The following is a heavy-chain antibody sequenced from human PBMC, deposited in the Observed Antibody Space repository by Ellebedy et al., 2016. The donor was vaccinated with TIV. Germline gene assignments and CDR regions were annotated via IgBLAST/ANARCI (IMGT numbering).Heavy chain of an antibody. V-gene: IGHV3-33*08. CDR1: GFTFSSYG. D-gene: IGHD2-21*02. CDR3: ARGVTARRGNWFDP. CDR2: IWYDGSNK. Sequence: PGGSLRLSCAASGFTFSSYGMHWVRQAPGKGLEWVAVIWYDGSNKYYADSVKGRFTISRDNSKNTLYLQMNSLRAEDTAVYYCARGVTARRGNWFDPWGQGTLVTVSS. J-gene: IGHJ5*02.